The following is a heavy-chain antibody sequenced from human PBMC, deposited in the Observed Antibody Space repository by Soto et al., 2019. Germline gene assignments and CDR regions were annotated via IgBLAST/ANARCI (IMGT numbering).Heavy chain of an antibody. D-gene: IGHD3-22*01. J-gene: IGHJ4*02. V-gene: IGHV4-4*02. Sequence: QVQLQESGPGLVEPSGTLSLTCAVSGGSTRSRDWWSWVRQSPGKGLEWIGEIFPGGNTNYNPSLRSRVTIPTDKSKNQFSLKLSSVTAADTAVYYCALISSAGRGNYWGQGTLVTVSS. CDR2: IFPGGNT. CDR1: GGSTRSRDW. CDR3: ALISSAGRGNY.